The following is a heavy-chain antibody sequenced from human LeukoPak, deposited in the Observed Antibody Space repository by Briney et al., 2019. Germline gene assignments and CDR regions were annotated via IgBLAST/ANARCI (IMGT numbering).Heavy chain of an antibody. V-gene: IGHV4-38-2*01. CDR1: GYSISSGYY. CDR2: IYHSGST. Sequence: SETLSLTCAVSGYSISSGYYGGWIRQPPGKGLEWIGSIYHSGSTYYNPSLKSRVTISVDTSKNQFSLKLSSVTAADTAVYYCARRTDPNKFDYWGQGTLVTVSS. CDR3: ARRTDPNKFDY. J-gene: IGHJ4*02.